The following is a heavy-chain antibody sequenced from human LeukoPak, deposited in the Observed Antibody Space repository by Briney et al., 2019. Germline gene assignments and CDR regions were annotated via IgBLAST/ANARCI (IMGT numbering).Heavy chain of an antibody. J-gene: IGHJ4*02. V-gene: IGHV4-34*01. Sequence: SETLSLTCAVYGGSFSGYYWSWIRQPPGKGLEWIGEINHSGSTNYNPSLKSRVTISVDTSKNQFSLKLSSVTAADTAVYYCARGVGWGRYELVQTGFDYWGQGTLVTVSS. CDR2: INHSGST. CDR1: GGSFSGYY. CDR3: ARGVGWGRYELVQTGFDY. D-gene: IGHD3-16*01.